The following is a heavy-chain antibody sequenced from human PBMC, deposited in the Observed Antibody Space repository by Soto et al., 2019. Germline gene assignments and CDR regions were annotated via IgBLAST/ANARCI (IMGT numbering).Heavy chain of an antibody. J-gene: IGHJ4*02. D-gene: IGHD6-13*01. CDR1: GYSFTSYW. Sequence: PGESLKISCXGSGYSFTSYWIGWVRQLPGKGLEWMGIIYPGDSDTRYSPSFQGQVTISADKSITTAYLQWSSLKASDTAMYYCATQQQLALFDYWGQGTLVTVSS. CDR3: ATQQQLALFDY. CDR2: IYPGDSDT. V-gene: IGHV5-51*01.